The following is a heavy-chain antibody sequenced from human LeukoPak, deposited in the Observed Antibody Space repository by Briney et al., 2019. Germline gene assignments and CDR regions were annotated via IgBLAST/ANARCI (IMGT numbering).Heavy chain of an antibody. J-gene: IGHJ4*02. D-gene: IGHD2-15*01. CDR3: ARTYCSGGSCYSGLLYYFDY. CDR1: GGTFSSYA. Sequence: GASVKVSCKASGGTFSSYAISWVRQAPGQGLEWMGGIIPIFGTANYAQKFQGRVTITADESTSTAYMELSSLRSEGTAVYYCARTYCSGGSCYSGLLYYFDYWGQGTLVTVSS. CDR2: IIPIFGTA. V-gene: IGHV1-69*13.